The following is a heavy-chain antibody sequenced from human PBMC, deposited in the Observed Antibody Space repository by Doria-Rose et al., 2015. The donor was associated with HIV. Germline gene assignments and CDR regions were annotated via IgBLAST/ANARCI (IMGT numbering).Heavy chain of an antibody. J-gene: IGHJ4*02. CDR3: ARIKSSRWYHKYYFDF. CDR2: ILSDDER. V-gene: IGHV2-26*01. CDR1: GVSLSSPGMR. D-gene: IGHD6-13*01. Sequence: SGPVLVKPTETLTLTCTVSGVSLSSPGMRVSWIRQPPGKALEWLANILSDDERSHKTSLKSRLTISRGTSKSQVVLTRTDRDPVDTATYYCARIKSSRWYHKYYFDFWGQGTLVIVSA.